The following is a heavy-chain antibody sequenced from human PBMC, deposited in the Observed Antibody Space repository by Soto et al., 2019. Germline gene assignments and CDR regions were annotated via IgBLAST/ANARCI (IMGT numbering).Heavy chain of an antibody. Sequence: QVQLQQWGAGRLKPSETLSLTCAVYGGSFSGYYWSWIRQPPGKGMEWIGDINHSGSTNYNPSLKSRGHIYVDQTKNQYSLKLRYVTAADTAVYYCASYEPYRGSYYWGSQSYSFDYWGQGTLVTVSS. V-gene: IGHV4-34*01. CDR2: INHSGST. CDR1: GGSFSGYY. CDR3: ASYEPYRGSYYWGSQSYSFDY. J-gene: IGHJ4*02. D-gene: IGHD1-26*01.